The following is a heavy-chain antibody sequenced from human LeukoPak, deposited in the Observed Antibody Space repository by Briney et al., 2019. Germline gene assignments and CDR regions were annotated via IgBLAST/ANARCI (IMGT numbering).Heavy chain of an antibody. CDR1: GYTFTSYG. Sequence: GASVKVSCKASGYTFTSYGISWVRQAPGQGLEWMGWISAYNGNTNYAQELQGRVTMTTDTSTSTAYMELRSLRSDDTAVYYCARAPDYYYDSSGPHFDYWGQGTLVTVSS. CDR2: ISAYNGNT. V-gene: IGHV1-18*01. J-gene: IGHJ4*02. D-gene: IGHD3-22*01. CDR3: ARAPDYYYDSSGPHFDY.